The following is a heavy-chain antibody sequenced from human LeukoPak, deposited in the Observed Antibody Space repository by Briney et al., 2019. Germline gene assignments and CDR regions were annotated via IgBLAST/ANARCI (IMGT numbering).Heavy chain of an antibody. CDR3: ARDGAYCGGDCYPSDAFDI. V-gene: IGHV4-61*01. D-gene: IGHD2-21*01. CDR2: IYYSGST. Sequence: SETLSLTCTVSGGSISSGSYYWSWIRQPPGKGLEWIGYIYYSGSTNYNPSLKSRVTISVDTSKNQFSLKLSSVTAADTAVYYCARDGAYCGGDCYPSDAFDIWGQGTMATVSS. J-gene: IGHJ3*02. CDR1: GGSISSGSYY.